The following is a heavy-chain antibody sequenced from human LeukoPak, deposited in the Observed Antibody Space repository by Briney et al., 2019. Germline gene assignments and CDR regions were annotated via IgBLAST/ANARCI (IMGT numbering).Heavy chain of an antibody. CDR1: GYSISSGYY. V-gene: IGHV4-38-2*02. J-gene: IGHJ6*04. CDR3: ARDKEARLRFGEFAGMDV. Sequence: PSETLSLTCAVSGYSISSGYYWGWIRQPPGKGLEWIGSIYHSGSTYYNPSLKSRVTISVDTSKNQFSLKLSSVTAADTAVYYCARDKEARLRFGEFAGMDVWGKGTTVTVSS. CDR2: IYHSGST. D-gene: IGHD3-10*01.